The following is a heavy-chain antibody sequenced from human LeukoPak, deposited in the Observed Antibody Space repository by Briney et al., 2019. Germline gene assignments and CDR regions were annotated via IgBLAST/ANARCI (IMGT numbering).Heavy chain of an antibody. J-gene: IGHJ3*02. CDR2: IWYDGSNK. D-gene: IGHD3-10*01. CDR1: GFTFSSYG. V-gene: IGHV3-33*06. CDR3: AKDSEFLDAFDT. Sequence: GGSLRLSCAASGFTFSSYGMHWVRQAPGKGLEWVAVIWYDGSNKYYADSVKGRFTISRDNSKNTLYLQMNSLRAEDTAVYYCAKDSEFLDAFDTWGQGTMVTVSS.